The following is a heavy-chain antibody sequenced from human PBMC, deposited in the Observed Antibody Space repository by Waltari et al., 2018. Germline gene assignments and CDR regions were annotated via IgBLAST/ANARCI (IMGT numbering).Heavy chain of an antibody. CDR1: GFAFSNYA. J-gene: IGHJ4*02. CDR3: ARRTS. V-gene: IGHV3-23*01. Sequence: DVQRLESGGGLVQPGGSLRLPCEASGFAFSNYAMFWVRQTPGKGLEWVSGISATGSSTYNADSVRGRFTISRDNSKSTLFLQINGLRTDDTAVYYCARRTSWGRGTLVTVSS. CDR2: ISATGSST.